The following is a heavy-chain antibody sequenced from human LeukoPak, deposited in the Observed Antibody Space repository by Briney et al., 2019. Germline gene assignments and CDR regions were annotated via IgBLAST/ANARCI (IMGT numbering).Heavy chain of an antibody. J-gene: IGHJ5*02. Sequence: SETLSLTCTVSGGSISSSSYYWGWIRQPPGKGLEWIGSIYYSGSTYYNPSLKSRVTISVDTSKNQFSLKLSSVTAADTAVYYCARDRSDFWSGYYIGTVYNWFDPWGQGTLVTVSS. CDR2: IYYSGST. CDR1: GGSISSSSYY. V-gene: IGHV4-39*07. CDR3: ARDRSDFWSGYYIGTVYNWFDP. D-gene: IGHD3-3*01.